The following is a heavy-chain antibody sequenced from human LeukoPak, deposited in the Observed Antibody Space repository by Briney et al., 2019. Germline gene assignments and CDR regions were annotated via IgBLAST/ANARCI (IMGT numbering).Heavy chain of an antibody. D-gene: IGHD5-12*01. V-gene: IGHV4-31*03. Sequence: SETLSLTCTVPGGSISSGGYYWSWIRQHPGKGLEWIGYIYYSGSTYYNPSLKSRVTISVDTSKNQFSLKLSSVTAADTAVYYCARGRGYSGYDYGVDYWGQGTLVTVSS. CDR1: GGSISSGGYY. CDR2: IYYSGST. CDR3: ARGRGYSGYDYGVDY. J-gene: IGHJ4*02.